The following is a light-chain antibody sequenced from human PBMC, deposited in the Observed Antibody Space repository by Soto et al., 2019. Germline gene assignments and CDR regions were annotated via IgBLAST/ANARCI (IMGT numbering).Light chain of an antibody. J-gene: IGLJ1*01. Sequence: SSLTQPASVVGAPRQSITISRPGNSSEIGDSNYVSWYQQHPGKAPKLVIYDVSNRPSGVSNRFSGSKSASTASLTISGLQAEDEADYYCSSFRSSSTSYVFGTGTKVTVL. CDR3: SSFRSSSTSYV. V-gene: IGLV2-14*03. CDR2: DVS. CDR1: SSEIGDSNY.